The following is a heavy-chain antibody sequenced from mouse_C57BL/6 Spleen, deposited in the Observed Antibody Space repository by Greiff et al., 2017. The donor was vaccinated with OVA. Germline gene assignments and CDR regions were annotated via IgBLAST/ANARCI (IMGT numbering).Heavy chain of an antibody. CDR2: ISDGGSYT. Sequence: EVKLVESGGGLVKPGGSLKLSCAASGFTFSSYAMSWVRQTPEKRLEWVATISDGGSYTYYPDNVKGRFTISRDNAKNNLYLQMSHLKSEDTAMYYCARGKVPYYFDYWGQGTTLTVSS. J-gene: IGHJ2*01. CDR1: GFTFSSYA. V-gene: IGHV5-4*03. CDR3: ARGKVPYYFDY.